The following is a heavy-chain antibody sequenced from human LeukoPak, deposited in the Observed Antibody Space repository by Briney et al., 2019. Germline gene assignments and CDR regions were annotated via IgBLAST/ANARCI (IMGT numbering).Heavy chain of an antibody. CDR2: ISSSGSTI. Sequence: PGGSLRLSCAASGFAFSDYYMSWIRQAPGKGLEWVSYISSSGSTIYYADSVKGRFTISRDNDKNSLYLQMNSLRAEDTAVYYCARASDTYYYDSSGPPVSYWGQGTLVTVSS. CDR3: ARASDTYYYDSSGPPVSY. CDR1: GFAFSDYY. D-gene: IGHD3-22*01. J-gene: IGHJ4*02. V-gene: IGHV3-11*04.